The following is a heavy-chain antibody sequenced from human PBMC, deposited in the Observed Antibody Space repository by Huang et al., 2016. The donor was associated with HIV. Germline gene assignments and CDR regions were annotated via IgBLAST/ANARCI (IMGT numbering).Heavy chain of an antibody. CDR3: ARRGSYYYDSAGFVDY. CDR2: INQDGSGK. D-gene: IGHD3-22*01. V-gene: IGHV3-7*01. J-gene: IGHJ4*02. Sequence: EVQLVESGGGLVQPGGSLRLSCVASDFTFSSYWMSWVRQAPGEGLEWVANINQDGSGKYYVDSVKGRFTISRDNAKNSLYLQMNSLRAEDTAVYYCARRGSYYYDSAGFVDYWGQGSLVTVSS. CDR1: DFTFSSYW.